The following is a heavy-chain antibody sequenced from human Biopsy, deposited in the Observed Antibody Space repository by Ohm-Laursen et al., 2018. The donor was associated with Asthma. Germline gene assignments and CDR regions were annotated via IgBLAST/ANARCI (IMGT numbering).Heavy chain of an antibody. Sequence: GTLSLTCAASGFTFGDYWMSWVRQVPGKGLEWVANIKHDGTEKNHVDSLKGRFTISRDNAKNSLYLQMNSLRAEDTAVYYCARTFHFWSPYHAEHSQLWGQGTLVTVSS. D-gene: IGHD3-3*02. V-gene: IGHV3-7*01. J-gene: IGHJ1*01. CDR1: GFTFGDYW. CDR3: ARTFHFWSPYHAEHSQL. CDR2: IKHDGTEK.